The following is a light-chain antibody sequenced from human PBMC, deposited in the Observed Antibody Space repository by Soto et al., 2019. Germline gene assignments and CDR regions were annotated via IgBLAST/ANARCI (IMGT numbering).Light chain of an antibody. CDR2: GAS. CDR1: QSVSSN. V-gene: IGKV3-15*01. CDR3: QQYNNWPRT. Sequence: EIVMTQSPATLSVSPGERATLSCRASQSVSSNLAWYQKKPGQAPRLLIYGASTRATGIPARFSGSGSGTEFTLTVGSLQSEDFAVYYCQQYNNWPRTFGQGTKVEIK. J-gene: IGKJ1*01.